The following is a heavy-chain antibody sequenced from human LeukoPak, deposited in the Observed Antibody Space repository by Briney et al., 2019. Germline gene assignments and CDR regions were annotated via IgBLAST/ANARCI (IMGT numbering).Heavy chain of an antibody. V-gene: IGHV4-39*01. CDR2: IYYSGST. D-gene: IGHD6-13*01. CDR3: ARRASSSWYYYGMDV. CDR1: GGSISSSSYY. Sequence: SETLSLTCTVSGGSISSSSYYWGWIRQPPGKGLEWIGSIYYSGSTYYNPSLKSRVTISVDTSKNQFSLKLSSVTAADAAVYYCARRASSSWYYYGMDVWGQGTTVTVSS. J-gene: IGHJ6*02.